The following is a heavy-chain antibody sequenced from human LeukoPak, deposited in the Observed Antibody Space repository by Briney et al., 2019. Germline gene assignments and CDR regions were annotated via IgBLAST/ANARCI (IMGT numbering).Heavy chain of an antibody. J-gene: IGHJ4*02. D-gene: IGHD6-19*01. CDR3: ARQDSSGWSQEY. CDR2: ISSSSSYI. V-gene: IGHV3-21*01. CDR1: GFTFSSYS. Sequence: GGSLRLSCAASGFTFSSYSMNWVRQAPGKGLEWVSSISSSSSYIYYADSVKGRFTISRDNAKNSLYLQMNSLRAEDTAVYYCARQDSSGWSQEYWGQGTLVTVSS.